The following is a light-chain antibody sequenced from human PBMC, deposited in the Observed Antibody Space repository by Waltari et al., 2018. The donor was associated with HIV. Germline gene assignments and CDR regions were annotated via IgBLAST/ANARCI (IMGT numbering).Light chain of an antibody. CDR1: NSDIGGYNY. J-gene: IGLJ3*02. CDR3: SSYTTTSTIL. CDR2: EVT. Sequence: QSALPQPASVSGSPGQSITISCTGTNSDIGGYNYVSWYQQHPGRAPQLLIYEVTPRPSGISYRFSGSKSGNTASMTISGLQAEDEADYYCSSYTTTSTILFGGGTKVTVL. V-gene: IGLV2-14*01.